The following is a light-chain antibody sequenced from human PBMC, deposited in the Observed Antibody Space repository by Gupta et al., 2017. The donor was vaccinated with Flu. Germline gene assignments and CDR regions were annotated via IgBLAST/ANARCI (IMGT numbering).Light chain of an antibody. Sequence: GERATRSCRASQSARSYLAWYQQTPGQGPRLLIYDVSNRATGIPAWFSGSGSGTDFTLTITNLEPEDSAVYYCQQRSNWPWTFGQGTKVEIK. CDR3: QQRSNWPWT. J-gene: IGKJ1*01. V-gene: IGKV3-11*01. CDR1: QSARSY. CDR2: DVS.